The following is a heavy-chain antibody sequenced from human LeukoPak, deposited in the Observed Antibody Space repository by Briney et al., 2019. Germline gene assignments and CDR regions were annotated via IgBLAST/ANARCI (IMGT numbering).Heavy chain of an antibody. Sequence: SETLSLTCAVSGGSISSGGYSWIWLRQPPGKGLERIGYIYHSGSTYYNPSLKSRVTISVDRSKNQFSLKLSSVTAADTAVYYCARGYYYDSSGYQPLFDYWGQGTLVTVSS. CDR1: GGSISSGGYS. V-gene: IGHV4-30-2*01. CDR2: IYHSGST. D-gene: IGHD3-22*01. CDR3: ARGYYYDSSGYQPLFDY. J-gene: IGHJ4*02.